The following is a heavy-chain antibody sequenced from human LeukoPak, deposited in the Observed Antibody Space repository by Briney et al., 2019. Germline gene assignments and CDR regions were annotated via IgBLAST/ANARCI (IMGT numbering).Heavy chain of an antibody. D-gene: IGHD3-10*01. V-gene: IGHV3-48*04. Sequence: PGGSLRLSCAASGFTFSSYTMNWVRQAPGKGLEWVSYISRSSTTIYYADSVKGRFTISRDNAKNSLYLQMNSLRAEDTAVYYCASSLSTHYYKYYFDYWGQGTLVTVSS. J-gene: IGHJ4*02. CDR2: ISRSSTTI. CDR1: GFTFSSYT. CDR3: ASSLSTHYYKYYFDY.